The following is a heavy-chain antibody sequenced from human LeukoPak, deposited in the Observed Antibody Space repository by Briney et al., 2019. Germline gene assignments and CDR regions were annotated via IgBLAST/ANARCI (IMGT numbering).Heavy chain of an antibody. CDR3: ARHEDY. CDR1: GGSISSYY. V-gene: IGHV4-59*08. Sequence: SETLSLTCTVSGGSISSYYWSWVRQPPGKGLEWIGFVYYTGSTNYSPSLKSRVTISVDTSKNQFSLKLSSVTAADTAVYYCARHEDYWGQGTLVTVSS. CDR2: VYYTGST. J-gene: IGHJ4*02.